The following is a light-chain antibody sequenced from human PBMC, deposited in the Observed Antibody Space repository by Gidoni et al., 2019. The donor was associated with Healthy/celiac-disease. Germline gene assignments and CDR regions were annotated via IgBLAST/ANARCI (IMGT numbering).Light chain of an antibody. CDR1: QSISSY. J-gene: IGKJ4*01. V-gene: IGKV1-39*01. Sequence: DIQMTQPPSSLSASVGDRVTITCRASQSISSYLNWYQQKPGKAPKLQIYAASSLQSGVPSRFSGSGSGTEFTLTISSLQPEEFATYYCQQSYSTPPTFXGXTKVEIK. CDR2: AAS. CDR3: QQSYSTPPT.